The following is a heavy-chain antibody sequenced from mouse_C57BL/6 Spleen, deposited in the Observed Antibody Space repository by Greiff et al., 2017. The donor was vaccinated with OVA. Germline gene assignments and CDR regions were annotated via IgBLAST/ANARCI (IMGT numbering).Heavy chain of an antibody. D-gene: IGHD2-5*01. J-gene: IGHJ3*01. CDR2: IYPGNSDT. V-gene: IGHV1-5*01. Sequence: VQLQQSGTVLARPGASAKMSCKTSGYTFTSYWMHWVKQRPGQGLEWIGAIYPGNSDTSYNQKFKGKAKLTAVTSASTAYMELSSLTNEDSAVYYCTGSNYVGWFAYWGQGTLVTVSA. CDR3: TGSNYVGWFAY. CDR1: GYTFTSYW.